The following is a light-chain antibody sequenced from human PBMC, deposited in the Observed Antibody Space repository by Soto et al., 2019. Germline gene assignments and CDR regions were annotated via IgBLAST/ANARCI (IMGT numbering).Light chain of an antibody. Sequence: DIQMTQSPSSLSASVGDRVTITCRASQGISSYLAWYQQKPGKVPKLLIYLASTLQSGVPSRFSGSGSGTDFTLTISSLQPEDVATYFCQKYNSVPLTFSGGTKVEIK. J-gene: IGKJ4*01. CDR3: QKYNSVPLT. CDR2: LAS. CDR1: QGISSY. V-gene: IGKV1-27*01.